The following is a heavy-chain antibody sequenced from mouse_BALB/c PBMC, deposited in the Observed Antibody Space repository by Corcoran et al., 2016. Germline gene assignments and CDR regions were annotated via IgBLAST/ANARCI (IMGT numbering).Heavy chain of an antibody. Sequence: QIKLVQSGPELKKPGETVKISCKASGYTFTNYGMNWVKQAPGKGLKWMGWINTYTGEPTYADDFKGRFAFSLETSASTAYLQINNLKNEDMATYFCASSYYAMDYWGQGTSVTVSS. J-gene: IGHJ4*01. CDR2: INTYTGEP. V-gene: IGHV9-1*02. CDR1: GYTFTNYG. CDR3: ASSYYAMDY.